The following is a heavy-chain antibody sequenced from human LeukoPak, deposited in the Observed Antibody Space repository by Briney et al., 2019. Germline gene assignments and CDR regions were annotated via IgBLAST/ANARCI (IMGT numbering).Heavy chain of an antibody. CDR2: ISHSGST. D-gene: IGHD1-1*01. Sequence: SETLPLTCAVSGGSISSSNWWSWVRQSPGKGLEWIGEISHSGSTNYNPSLESRVTISVDKSKNQFSLKLTSVTAADTAVYFCARVTGTTPFDCWGQGTLVTVSS. V-gene: IGHV4-4*02. CDR3: ARVTGTTPFDC. J-gene: IGHJ4*02. CDR1: GGSISSSNW.